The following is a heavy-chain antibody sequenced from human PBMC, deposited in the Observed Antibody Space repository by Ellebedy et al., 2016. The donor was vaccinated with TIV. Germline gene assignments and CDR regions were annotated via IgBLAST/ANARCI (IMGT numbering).Heavy chain of an antibody. D-gene: IGHD2-2*01. J-gene: IGHJ6*03. Sequence: SETLSLTCTVSGDSITHSSYYWAWIRQPPGQGLEWIGSGYHSGSTFYNPSLKSRVSISVDTTKNQFSLRLASVTAADTAVYYCARDGTVLVPAADMDVWGKGTTVTVSS. V-gene: IGHV4-39*07. CDR1: GDSITHSSYY. CDR3: ARDGTVLVPAADMDV. CDR2: GYHSGST.